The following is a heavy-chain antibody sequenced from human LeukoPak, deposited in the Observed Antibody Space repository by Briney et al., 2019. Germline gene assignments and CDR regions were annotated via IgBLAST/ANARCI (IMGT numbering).Heavy chain of an antibody. J-gene: IGHJ4*02. Sequence: GGSLRLSCAASGFTISSNYMSWVRQAPGKGLEWVSVLYSGGSAYYADSVRGRFTISRDNSKNTLYLQMSSLRAEDTAVYYCARSSDGDYYYYFDYWGQGTLVTVSS. CDR2: LYSGGSA. CDR1: GFTISSNY. V-gene: IGHV3-53*01. CDR3: ARSSDGDYYYYFDY. D-gene: IGHD4-17*01.